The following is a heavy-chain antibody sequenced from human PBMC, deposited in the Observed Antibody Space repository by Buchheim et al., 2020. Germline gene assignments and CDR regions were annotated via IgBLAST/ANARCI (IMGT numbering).Heavy chain of an antibody. J-gene: IGHJ6*03. CDR2: MNPNSGNT. D-gene: IGHD3-3*01. CDR1: GYTFTSYD. CDR3: ARAYDFWSGYYTGRAYYYYMDV. Sequence: QVQLVQSGAEVKKPGASVKVSCKASGYTFTSYDINWVRQATGQGLEWMGWMNPNSGNTGYAQKFQGRVTMTRNTSISTAYMELSSLRSEDTAVYYCARAYDFWSGYYTGRAYYYYMDVWGKGTT. V-gene: IGHV1-8*01.